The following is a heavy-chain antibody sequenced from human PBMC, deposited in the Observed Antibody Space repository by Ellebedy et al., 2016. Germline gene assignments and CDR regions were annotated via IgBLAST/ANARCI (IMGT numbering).Heavy chain of an antibody. J-gene: IGHJ4*02. CDR2: IIPILGIA. CDR1: GGTFSNYA. Sequence: ASVKVSCKASGGTFSNYAINWVRQAPGQGLEWMGWIIPILGIANYAQKFQGRVTVTADKSSSTAYMELSSLRSEDTAVYYCARDHSLSGYDFDYFDYWGQGTLVTVSS. CDR3: ARDHSLSGYDFDYFDY. V-gene: IGHV1-69*10. D-gene: IGHD5-12*01.